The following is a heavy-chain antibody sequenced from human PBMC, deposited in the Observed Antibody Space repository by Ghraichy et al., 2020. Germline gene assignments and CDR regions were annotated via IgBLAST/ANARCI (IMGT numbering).Heavy chain of an antibody. J-gene: IGHJ4*02. CDR1: GGTFSSYA. Sequence: SVKVSCKASGGTFSSYAISWVRQAPGQGLEWMGGIIPIFGTANYAQKFQGRVTITADESTSTAYMELSSLRSEDTAVYYCASRVDYYESRGYYSSFDYWGQGTLVTVSS. V-gene: IGHV1-69*13. CDR3: ASRVDYYESRGYYSSFDY. D-gene: IGHD3-22*01. CDR2: IIPIFGTA.